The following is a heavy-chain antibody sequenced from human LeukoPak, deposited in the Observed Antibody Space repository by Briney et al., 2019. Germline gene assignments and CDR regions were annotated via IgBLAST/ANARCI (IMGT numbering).Heavy chain of an antibody. CDR2: ISSSGSTI. V-gene: IGHV3-11*01. CDR3: ARDLVATIIKTACGMDV. CDR1: GFTFSDYY. D-gene: IGHD5-12*01. J-gene: IGHJ6*02. Sequence: SGGSLRLSCAASGFTFSDYYMSWIRQAPGKGLEWVSYISSSGSTIYYADSVKGRFTISRDNAKNSLYLQMNSLRAEDTALYYCARDLVATIIKTACGMDVWGQGTTVTVSS.